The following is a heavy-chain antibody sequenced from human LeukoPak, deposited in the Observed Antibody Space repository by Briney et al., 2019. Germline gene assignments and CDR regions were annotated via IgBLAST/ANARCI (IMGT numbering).Heavy chain of an antibody. D-gene: IGHD2-15*01. V-gene: IGHV3-23*01. CDR3: AKGGYCRGGSCYYDY. CDR2: ISGSGGST. J-gene: IGHJ4*02. Sequence: GGSLRLYCAASGFTISSNYMSWLRQAPGQGLEWVSAISGSGGSTYYADYVKGRFTITRDNSKNTLYLQMNSLRAAVKSLYYCAKGGYCRGGSCYYDYWGQGTLVTVSS. CDR1: GFTISSNY.